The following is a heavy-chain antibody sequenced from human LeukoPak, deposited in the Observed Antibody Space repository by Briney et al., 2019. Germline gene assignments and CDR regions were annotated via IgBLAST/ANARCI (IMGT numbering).Heavy chain of an antibody. CDR3: AKALGGGFGELDY. D-gene: IGHD3-10*01. V-gene: IGHV3-9*01. J-gene: IGHJ4*02. Sequence: GGSLRLSCAASGFTFDDYAMHWVRQAPGKGLEGVSGISWNSGSIGYADSVRVRFTISRDNAKNSLYLQMNSLRAEDTALYYCAKALGGGFGELDYWGQGTLVTVSS. CDR1: GFTFDDYA. CDR2: ISWNSGSI.